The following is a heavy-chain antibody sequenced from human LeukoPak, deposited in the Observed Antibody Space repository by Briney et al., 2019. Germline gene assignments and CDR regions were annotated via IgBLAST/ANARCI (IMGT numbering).Heavy chain of an antibody. V-gene: IGHV3-33*01. CDR1: GFTFSSYG. D-gene: IGHD1-26*01. CDR2: IWYDGSNK. Sequence: GGSLRLSCAASGFTFSSYGMHWVRQAPGKGLEWVAVIWYDGSNKYYADSVKGRFTISRDNSKNTLYLQMNSLRAEDTAVYYCARAGVGASSDAFDIWGQGTMVTVSP. CDR3: ARAGVGASSDAFDI. J-gene: IGHJ3*02.